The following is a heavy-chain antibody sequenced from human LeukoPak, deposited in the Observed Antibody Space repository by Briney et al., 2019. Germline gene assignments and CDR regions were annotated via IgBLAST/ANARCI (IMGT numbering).Heavy chain of an antibody. J-gene: IGHJ4*02. CDR1: GGTFSSYA. V-gene: IGHV1-69*05. CDR3: AREDYYDSSGYFLLSR. D-gene: IGHD3-22*01. CDR2: IIPIFGTA. Sequence: ASVKVSCKASGGTFSSYAISWVRQAPGQGLEWMGGIIPIFGTANYAQKFQGRVTITTDESTSTAYMELSSLRSEDTAVYYCAREDYYDSSGYFLLSRWGQGTLVTVSS.